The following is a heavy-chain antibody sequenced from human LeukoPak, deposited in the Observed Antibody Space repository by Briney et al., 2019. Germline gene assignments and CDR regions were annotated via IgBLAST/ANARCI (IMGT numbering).Heavy chain of an antibody. D-gene: IGHD3-22*01. CDR3: AKDRGHYYDSLVV. V-gene: IGHV3-30*18. CDR1: GFTFSSYG. CDR2: ISYDGSNK. J-gene: IGHJ3*01. Sequence: QPGGSLRLSCAASGFTFSSYGMHWVRQAPGKGLEWVAVISYDGSNKYYADSVKGRFTISRDNSKNTLYLQMNSLRAEDTAVYYCAKDRGHYYDSLVVWGQGTMVTVSS.